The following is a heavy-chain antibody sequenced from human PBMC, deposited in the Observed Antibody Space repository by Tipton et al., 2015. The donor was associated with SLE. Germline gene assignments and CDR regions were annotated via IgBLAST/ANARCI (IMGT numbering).Heavy chain of an antibody. J-gene: IGHJ6*03. D-gene: IGHD2-21*01. CDR2: VHYSGST. CDR1: GGSISSGNYN. Sequence: LRLSCTVSGGSISSGNYNWGWIRQTPGKGLEWIGSVHYSGSTFYNPSLKSRVSTSVDTSKSQFSLRLSSVTAADTAVYYCARDRSIPVGNYMDVCGKGTTVTVSS. CDR3: ARDRSIPVGNYMDV. V-gene: IGHV4-39*07.